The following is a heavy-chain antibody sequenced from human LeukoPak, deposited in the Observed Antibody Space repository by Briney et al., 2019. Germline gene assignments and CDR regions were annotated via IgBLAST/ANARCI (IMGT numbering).Heavy chain of an antibody. J-gene: IGHJ5*02. CDR3: ASAGYCSGGSCYWFDP. CDR1: DGSFSGYY. D-gene: IGHD2-15*01. CDR2: INHSGST. Sequence: PSETLSLACADYDGSFSGYYWSWIRQPPGKGLEWIGEINHSGSTNYNPSLKSRVTISVDTSKNQFSLKLSSVTAADTAVYYCASAGYCSGGSCYWFDPWGQGTLVTVSS. V-gene: IGHV4-34*01.